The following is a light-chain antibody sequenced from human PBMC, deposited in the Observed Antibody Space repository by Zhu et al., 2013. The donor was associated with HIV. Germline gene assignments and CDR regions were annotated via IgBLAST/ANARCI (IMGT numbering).Light chain of an antibody. Sequence: QSVLTQPPSVSGAPGQRVTISCTGTRTRFDVHWYQQLPGTAPKLLIFGNRNRPSGVPDRFSASKSGTSASLAISGLQAEDEADYYCHSYDSSLNGWVFGGGTKLTVL. CDR3: HSYDSSLNGWV. CDR2: GNR. V-gene: IGLV1-40*01. J-gene: IGLJ3*02. CDR1: RTRFD.